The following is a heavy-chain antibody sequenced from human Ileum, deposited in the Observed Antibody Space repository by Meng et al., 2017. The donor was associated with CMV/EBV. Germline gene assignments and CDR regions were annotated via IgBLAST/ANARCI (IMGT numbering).Heavy chain of an antibody. J-gene: IGHJ4*02. CDR2: ISSSSSYI. V-gene: IGHV3-21*01. D-gene: IGHD1-26*01. CDR3: AREVGGSYHE. Sequence: LSCAASGFTFSSSSMNWVRQAPGKGLEWVSSISSSSSYIYYADSVKGRFTISRDNAKNSLYLQMNSLRAEDTAVYYCAREVGGSYHEWGQGTLVTVSS. CDR1: GFTFSSSS.